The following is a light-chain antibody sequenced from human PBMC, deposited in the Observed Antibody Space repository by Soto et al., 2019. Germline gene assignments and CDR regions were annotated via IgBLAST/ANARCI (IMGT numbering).Light chain of an antibody. CDR3: QQYNLYPYT. Sequence: DIQMTQSPSTLSASVGDRVTITCRASQPITAWLAWYQQKPGKAPNLLIYDASDLQSGVPSRFSGSGSGTEYTLTSTGLQPDDVATYYYQQYNLYPYTFGQWTKLEIK. CDR1: QPITAW. V-gene: IGKV1-5*01. J-gene: IGKJ2*01. CDR2: DAS.